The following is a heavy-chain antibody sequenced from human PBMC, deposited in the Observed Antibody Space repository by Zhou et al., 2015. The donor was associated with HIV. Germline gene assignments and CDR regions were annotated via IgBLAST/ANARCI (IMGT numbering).Heavy chain of an antibody. J-gene: IGHJ5*01. Sequence: EVQLLESGGGLVQPGGYLRLSCAASGFTFINYAMSWVRQAPGKGLEWVSSISSSGGSKYYADSVKGRFTISRDNSKNTLNLQMNSLRVEDTAVYYCAREINVSGWFVSWGQGTLVTVSS. V-gene: IGHV3-23*01. CDR1: GFTFINYA. D-gene: IGHD6-19*01. CDR2: ISSSGGSK. CDR3: AREINVSGWFVS.